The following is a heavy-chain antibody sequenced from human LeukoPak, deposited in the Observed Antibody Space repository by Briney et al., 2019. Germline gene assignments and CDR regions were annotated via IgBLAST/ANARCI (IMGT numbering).Heavy chain of an antibody. V-gene: IGHV4-59*01. CDR3: ARVLYSIHDY. CDR1: GGSISSYY. Sequence: SETLSLTCTVSGGSISSYYWSWIRQPPGKGLEWIGYIYYSGSTNYNPSPKSRATISVDTSKNQFSLKLSSVTAADTAVYYCARVLYSIHDYWGQGTLVTVSS. D-gene: IGHD6-13*01. CDR2: IYYSGST. J-gene: IGHJ4*02.